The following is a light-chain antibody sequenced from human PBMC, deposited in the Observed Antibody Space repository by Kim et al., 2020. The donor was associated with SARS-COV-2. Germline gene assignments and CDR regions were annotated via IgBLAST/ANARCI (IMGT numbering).Light chain of an antibody. J-gene: IGKJ2*01. V-gene: IGKV1-5*03. Sequence: DIQMTQSPSTLSASVGDRATITCRASQNINNYLAWYQQKPGKVPKLLIYKASNLDSGVPSRFSGSGSGTEFTLTISSLQPDDFATYYCQQSMNYPYTFGQGTKLEI. CDR1: QNINNY. CDR2: KAS. CDR3: QQSMNYPYT.